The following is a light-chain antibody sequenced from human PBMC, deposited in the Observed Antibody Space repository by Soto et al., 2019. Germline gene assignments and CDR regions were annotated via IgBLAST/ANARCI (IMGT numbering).Light chain of an antibody. CDR1: QSLLHSNGYRY. Sequence: EIVMTQSPLSLPVTPGEPASISCRSSQSLLHSNGYRYLDWYLQKPGQSPQLLIYLVSNRASGVPERFRGSGSCTNFTLKISRVEAAHVGLYYCMQALQTPPAFGQGTRLEMK. CDR2: LVS. V-gene: IGKV2-28*01. CDR3: MQALQTPPA. J-gene: IGKJ5*01.